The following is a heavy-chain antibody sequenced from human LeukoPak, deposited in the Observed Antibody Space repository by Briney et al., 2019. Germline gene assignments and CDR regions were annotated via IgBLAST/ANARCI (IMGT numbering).Heavy chain of an antibody. CDR2: ISGSADTA. CDR1: GFTFSSYS. J-gene: IGHJ4*02. Sequence: GGSLRLSCAASGFTFSSYSMNWVRQAPGKGLEWISYISGSADTAYYADSVKGRFTMSRDNARNSLYLQMNSLGAEDTAVYYCTRVGQSYSTSGQALDHWGQGTLVTVSS. V-gene: IGHV3-48*04. D-gene: IGHD2-8*01. CDR3: TRVGQSYSTSGQALDH.